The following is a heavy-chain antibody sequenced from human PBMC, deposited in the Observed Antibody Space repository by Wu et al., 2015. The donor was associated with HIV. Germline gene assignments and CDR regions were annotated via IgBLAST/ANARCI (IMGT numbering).Heavy chain of an antibody. D-gene: IGHD3-10*01. V-gene: IGHV1-18*04. CDR2: ISAYNGKT. J-gene: IGHJ5*02. CDR3: ARDSYYYGPGSYTIDP. CDR1: GYIFTGYY. Sequence: QVQLVQSGAEVKKPGASVKVSYKASGYIFTGYYMHWVRQAPGQGLEWMGWISAYNGKTNYAQKFQGRVTMTTDTSTNTAYMELRSLRSDDTAVYYCARDSYYYGPGSYTIDPWGQGTLVTVSS.